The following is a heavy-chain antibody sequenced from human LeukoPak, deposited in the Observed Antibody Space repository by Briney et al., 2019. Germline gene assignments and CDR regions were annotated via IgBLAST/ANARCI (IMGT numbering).Heavy chain of an antibody. D-gene: IGHD1-26*01. V-gene: IGHV4-30-2*01. CDR3: ARGSVIGATSSYHFDP. J-gene: IGHJ5*02. CDR1: GGSISSGSYS. Sequence: SETLSLTCAVSGGSISSGSYSWNRIRQPPGKGLEWIGFLYHSGSTYYNPSLKSRVTISVDRSKNQFSLSLSSVTAADTAVYHCARGSVIGATSSYHFDPWGQGTLVTVSS. CDR2: LYHSGST.